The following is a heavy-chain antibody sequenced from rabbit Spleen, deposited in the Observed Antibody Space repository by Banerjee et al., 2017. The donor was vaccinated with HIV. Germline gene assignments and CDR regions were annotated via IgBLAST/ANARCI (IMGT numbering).Heavy chain of an antibody. CDR3: ARNSYGDFGYAAM. D-gene: IGHD2-1*01. CDR2: IYTGSGTT. V-gene: IGHV1S45*01. CDR1: GFSFSSSYW. Sequence: QEQLVESGGGLVQPGGSLTLSCKASGFSFSSSYWICWVRQAPGKGLEWIGCIYTGSGTTYYASWAKGRFTISKTSSTTVTLQMTSLTAADTATYFCARNSYGDFGYAAMWGPGTLVTVS. J-gene: IGHJ4*01.